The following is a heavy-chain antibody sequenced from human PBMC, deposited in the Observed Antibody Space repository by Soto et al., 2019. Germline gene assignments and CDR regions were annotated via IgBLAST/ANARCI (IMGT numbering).Heavy chain of an antibody. Sequence: QVQLVQSGAEVKKPGASVKVSCKASGYTFTNFGISWVRQAPGQGLEWMGWISAYNGDTNYAQKFQGRVTMTTDTSTSTAYIEVRSLRFDDTAVYYCARWGTPIDYWGQGNLVTVSS. J-gene: IGHJ4*02. CDR3: ARWGTPIDY. CDR2: ISAYNGDT. CDR1: GYTFTNFG. D-gene: IGHD3-16*01. V-gene: IGHV1-18*01.